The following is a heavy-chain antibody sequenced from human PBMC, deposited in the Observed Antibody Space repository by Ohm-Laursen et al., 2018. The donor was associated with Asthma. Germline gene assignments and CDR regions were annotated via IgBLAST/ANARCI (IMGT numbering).Heavy chain of an antibody. V-gene: IGHV4-59*07. J-gene: IGHJ4*02. CDR2: MDSSGGA. CDR3: ARLDWAQSMFDS. Sequence: SDTLSLTCAVSGGSLSGYSWSWVRQPPGRELEWIAYMDSSGGANYNPSLQSRVTLSIDTSKNQVSPRLSSVTAADTALYFCARLDWAQSMFDSWGQGTLVIVSS. CDR1: GGSLSGYS. D-gene: IGHD3-9*01.